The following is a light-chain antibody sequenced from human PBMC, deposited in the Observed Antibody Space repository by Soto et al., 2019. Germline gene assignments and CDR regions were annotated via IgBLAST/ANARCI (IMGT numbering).Light chain of an antibody. CDR3: QQSYSSRSIT. V-gene: IGKV1-5*01. CDR1: HIINNW. Sequence: GDRVTITCRASHIINNWLAWYQQKPGKAPKVLIYDASNLQSGVPSRFSGSGYGTEFTLTISSLQPEDFATYYCQQSYSSRSITFGQGTRLEIK. CDR2: DAS. J-gene: IGKJ5*01.